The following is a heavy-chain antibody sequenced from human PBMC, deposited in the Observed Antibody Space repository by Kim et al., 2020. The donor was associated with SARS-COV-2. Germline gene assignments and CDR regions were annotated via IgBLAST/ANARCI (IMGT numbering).Heavy chain of an antibody. CDR3: ARYGVGVCAFDI. J-gene: IGHJ3*02. CDR1: GFTISSYA. D-gene: IGHD1-26*01. Sequence: GGSLRLSCAASGFTISSYAMNWVRQAPGKGLEWVAVISYNGSNKYYAYSVKGRFTISRDNSKNTLYLEMNSLRVEDTAVYYCARYGVGVCAFDIWGQGTMVTVSS. V-gene: IGHV3-30*04. CDR2: ISYNGSNK.